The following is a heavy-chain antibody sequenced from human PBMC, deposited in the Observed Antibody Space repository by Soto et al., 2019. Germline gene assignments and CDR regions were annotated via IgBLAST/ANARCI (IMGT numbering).Heavy chain of an antibody. CDR2: IYYSGST. Sequence: QVQLQESGPGLVKPSETLSLTCTVSGGSVSSGSYCWSWIRQPPGKGLEWIGYIYYSGSTNYNASHKSQGTISVDTSKSQFSLKLSSVTAADTAVYYCARVPYYYDSSAQQSVYYFDYWGQGTLVTVSA. V-gene: IGHV4-61*01. J-gene: IGHJ4*02. D-gene: IGHD3-22*01. CDR1: GGSVSSGSYC. CDR3: ARVPYYYDSSAQQSVYYFDY.